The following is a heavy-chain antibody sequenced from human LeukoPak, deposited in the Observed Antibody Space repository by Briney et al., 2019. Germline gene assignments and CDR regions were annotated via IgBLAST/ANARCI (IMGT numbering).Heavy chain of an antibody. Sequence: SETLSLTCAVSGGSISSSNWWSWVRQPPGKGLEWIGEIHHSGSTNYNPSLKSRVTISVDKSKNQFSLKLSSVTAADTAVYYCEKGIFCRSTPCPPFDYGGQGPVATVSS. J-gene: IGHJ4*02. V-gene: IGHV4-4*02. CDR2: IHHSGST. CDR1: GGSISSSNW. D-gene: IGHD2-2*01. CDR3: EKGIFCRSTPCPPFDY.